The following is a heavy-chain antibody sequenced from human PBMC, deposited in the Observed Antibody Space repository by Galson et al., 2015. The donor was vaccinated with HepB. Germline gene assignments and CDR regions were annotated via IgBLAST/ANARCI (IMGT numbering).Heavy chain of an antibody. Sequence: SLSLSCAASGFTFSSYAMHWVRQAPGKGLEWVAVISYDGSNKYYADSVKGRFTISRDNSKNTLYLQMNSLRAEDTAVYYCASWYSSGWDLNYWGQGTLVTVSS. CDR3: ASWYSSGWDLNY. V-gene: IGHV3-30*04. D-gene: IGHD6-19*01. CDR2: ISYDGSNK. CDR1: GFTFSSYA. J-gene: IGHJ4*02.